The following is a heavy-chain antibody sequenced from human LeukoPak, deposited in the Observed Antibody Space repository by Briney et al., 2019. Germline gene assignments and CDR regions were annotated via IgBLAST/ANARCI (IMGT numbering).Heavy chain of an antibody. J-gene: IGHJ4*02. V-gene: IGHV1-69*05. Sequence: SVKVSCKASGGTFSSYAISWVRQAPGQGLEWMGGIIPIFGTANYAQKFQGRVTITTDESTSTAYMELSSLRSEDTAVYYCARLGSYCGGDCYSSAGYWGQGTLVTVSS. D-gene: IGHD2-21*02. CDR1: GGTFSSYA. CDR2: IIPIFGTA. CDR3: ARLGSYCGGDCYSSAGY.